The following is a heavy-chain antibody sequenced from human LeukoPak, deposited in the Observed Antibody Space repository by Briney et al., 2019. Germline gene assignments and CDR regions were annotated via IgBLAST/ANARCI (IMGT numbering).Heavy chain of an antibody. V-gene: IGHV4-59*01. CDR1: GGSISSYY. CDR3: ARGSQYYDFWSGTYSYYMDV. Sequence: SETLSLTCTVSGGSISSYYWSWIRQPPGKVLEWIGYIYYSGSTNYNPSLKSRVTISVDTSKNQFSLKLSSVTAADTAVYYCARGSQYYDFWSGTYSYYMDVWGKGTTVTVSS. D-gene: IGHD3-3*01. CDR2: IYYSGST. J-gene: IGHJ6*03.